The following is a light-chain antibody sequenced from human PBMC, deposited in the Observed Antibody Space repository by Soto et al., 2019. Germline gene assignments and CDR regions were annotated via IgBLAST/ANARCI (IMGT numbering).Light chain of an antibody. CDR2: GAS. J-gene: IGKJ4*01. CDR1: QSVSSSY. CDR3: QQYDSSPLT. V-gene: IGKV3-20*01. Sequence: DIVLTQSPGTLSLSPGERATLSCRASQSVSSSYLAWYQQKPGQAPRLLIYGASSRATGIPDRFSGSGSGTDFTLTISRLEPEDCAVYYCQQYDSSPLTFGGGTKVEIK.